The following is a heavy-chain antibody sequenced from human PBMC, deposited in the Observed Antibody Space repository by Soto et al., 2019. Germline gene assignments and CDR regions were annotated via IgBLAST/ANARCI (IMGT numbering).Heavy chain of an antibody. CDR2: IIPIFGTA. CDR1: GGTFSSYA. V-gene: IGHV1-69*01. Sequence: QVQLVQSGAEVKKPGSSVKVSCKASGGTFSSYAISWVRQAPGQGLEWMGGIIPIFGTANYAQKFQGRVTITADESTSTAYMGLSSLRSEDTAVYYCARDKASLLVADHWYFDLWGRGTLVTDSS. J-gene: IGHJ2*01. D-gene: IGHD2-15*01. CDR3: ARDKASLLVADHWYFDL.